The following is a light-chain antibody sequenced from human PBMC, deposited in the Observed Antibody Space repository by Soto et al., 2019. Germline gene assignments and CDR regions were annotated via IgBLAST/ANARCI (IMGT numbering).Light chain of an antibody. J-gene: IGLJ3*02. CDR3: QTWGTGIRV. Sequence: QPVLTQSPSASASLGASVKLTCTLSSGHSSYAIAWHQHQPDKGPRYLMRLNSDGSHSKGDGIPDRFSGSSSGAERYLTISSLQSEDEADYYCQTWGTGIRVFGGGTKLTVL. V-gene: IGLV4-69*01. CDR2: LNSDGSH. CDR1: SGHSSYA.